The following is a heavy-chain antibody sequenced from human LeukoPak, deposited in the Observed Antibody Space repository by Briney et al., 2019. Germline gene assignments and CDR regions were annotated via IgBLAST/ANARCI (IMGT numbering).Heavy chain of an antibody. Sequence: PGGSLRLSCAASGFTFSSYAVSWVRQAPGKGLEWVSAISGSGGSTYYADSVKGRFTISRDNSKNTLYLQMNSLRAEDTAVYYCAKDRCSGGSCYSLPGYLQHWGQGTLVTVSS. J-gene: IGHJ1*01. CDR3: AKDRCSGGSCYSLPGYLQH. V-gene: IGHV3-23*01. CDR1: GFTFSSYA. CDR2: ISGSGGST. D-gene: IGHD2-15*01.